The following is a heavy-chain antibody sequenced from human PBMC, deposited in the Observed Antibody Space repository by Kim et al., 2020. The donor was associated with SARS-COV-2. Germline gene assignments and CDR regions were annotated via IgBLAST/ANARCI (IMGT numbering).Heavy chain of an antibody. J-gene: IGHJ3*02. D-gene: IGHD5-18*01. CDR1: GDSVSSNSAA. CDR3: ARVGSGYDAGYSYGPPGNAFDI. CDR2: TYYRSKWYN. Sequence: SQTLSLTCAISGDSVSSNSAAWNWIRQSPSRGLEWLGRTYYRSKWYNDYAVSVKSRITINPDTSKNQFSLQLNSVTPEDTAVYYCARVGSGYDAGYSYGPPGNAFDIWGQGTMVTVSS. V-gene: IGHV6-1*01.